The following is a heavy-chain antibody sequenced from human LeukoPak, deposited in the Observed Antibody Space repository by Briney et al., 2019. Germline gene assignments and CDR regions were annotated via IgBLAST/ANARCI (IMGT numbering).Heavy chain of an antibody. CDR3: ARGLPTMGGFGMDV. J-gene: IGHJ6*02. D-gene: IGHD3-10*01. V-gene: IGHV4-61*02. CDR2: IYTSGGT. Sequence: PSETLSLTCTVSGGSISSGSYYWSWIRQPAGKGLEWIGRIYTSGGTNYNPSLKSRVTISVDTSKNQFSLKLSSVTAADTAVYYCARGLPTMGGFGMDVWGQGTTVTVSS. CDR1: GGSISSGSYY.